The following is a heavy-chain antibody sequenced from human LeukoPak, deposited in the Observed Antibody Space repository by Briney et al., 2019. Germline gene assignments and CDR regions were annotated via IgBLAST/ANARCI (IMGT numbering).Heavy chain of an antibody. Sequence: GGSLRLSCAGSGFTFSNAWMSWVRQAQGKGLEWVGRIKSRTDGGTTDYAAPVKGRFTISRDDSEHTLSLQMDNLKTEDTAMYYCTTAYYYNGGPSDSWGQGTLVTVSS. D-gene: IGHD3-10*01. CDR3: TTAYYYNGGPSDS. J-gene: IGHJ4*02. V-gene: IGHV3-15*01. CDR2: IKSRTDGGTT. CDR1: GFTFSNAW.